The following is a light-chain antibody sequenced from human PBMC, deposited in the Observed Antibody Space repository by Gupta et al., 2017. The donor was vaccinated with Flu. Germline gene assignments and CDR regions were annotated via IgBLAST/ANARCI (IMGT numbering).Light chain of an antibody. CDR1: KLGDHF. Sequence: SYELSQPPSVSVSPGQTARIFCSGDKLGDHFTSWYQQTAGQSPVLVIYQDTERPSGIPERFYGSNSANTDTLTIRAAQAADEADFYSKEWDGRSVVFGGGTKLTVL. CDR2: QDT. CDR3: KEWDGRSVV. V-gene: IGLV3-1*01. J-gene: IGLJ2*01.